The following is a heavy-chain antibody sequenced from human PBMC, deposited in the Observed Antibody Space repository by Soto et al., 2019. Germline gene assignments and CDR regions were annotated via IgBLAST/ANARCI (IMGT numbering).Heavy chain of an antibody. CDR1: GGSISSYY. Sequence: SETLSLTCTVSGGSISSYYWSWIRQPPGKGLEWIGYIYYSGSTNYNPSLKSRVTISVDTSKNQFSLKLSSVTAADTAVYYCASLVKSGYYTFTRDWGQGTLVTVSS. V-gene: IGHV4-59*01. D-gene: IGHD3-22*01. CDR2: IYYSGST. J-gene: IGHJ4*02. CDR3: ASLVKSGYYTFTRD.